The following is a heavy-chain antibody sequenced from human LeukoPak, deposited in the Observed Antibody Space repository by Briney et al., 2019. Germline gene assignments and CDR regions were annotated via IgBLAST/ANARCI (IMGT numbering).Heavy chain of an antibody. CDR3: ARDRPYYGMDV. V-gene: IGHV3-7*01. CDR1: GFTLSSYW. Sequence: GGSLRLSCAASGFTLSSYWMSWVRQAPGKGLEWVANIKQDGSEKYYVDSVKGRFTISRDNAKNSLYLQMNSLRAEDTAVYYCARDRPYYGMDVWGQGTTVTVSS. CDR2: IKQDGSEK. J-gene: IGHJ6*02.